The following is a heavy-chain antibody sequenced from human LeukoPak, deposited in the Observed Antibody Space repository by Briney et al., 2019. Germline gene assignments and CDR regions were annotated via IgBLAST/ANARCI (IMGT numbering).Heavy chain of an antibody. CDR1: GFTVSSHY. Sequence: GGSLRLSCAAYGFTVSSHYMSWVRQAPGKGLEWVSVIYSGGSTYNADSVKGRFTISRDNSKNTLYLQMNSLRAEDTAVYYCARERSYYYDSSGFVSNFDYWGQGTLVTVSS. CDR2: IYSGGST. D-gene: IGHD3-22*01. V-gene: IGHV3-53*01. J-gene: IGHJ4*02. CDR3: ARERSYYYDSSGFVSNFDY.